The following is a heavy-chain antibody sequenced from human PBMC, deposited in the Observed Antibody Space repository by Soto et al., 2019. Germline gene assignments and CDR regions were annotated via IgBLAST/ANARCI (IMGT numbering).Heavy chain of an antibody. V-gene: IGHV4-30-4*01. Sequence: SETLSLTCTVSVGSISSGDYYWSWIRHPPGKGLEWIGEIYHSGSTNYNPSLKSRVTISVDKSKNQFSLKLSSVTAADTAVYYRVGELERSNNWFDAWAQGTLVTVSS. CDR3: VGELERSNNWFDA. CDR2: IYHSGST. CDR1: VGSISSGDYY. J-gene: IGHJ5*02. D-gene: IGHD1-1*01.